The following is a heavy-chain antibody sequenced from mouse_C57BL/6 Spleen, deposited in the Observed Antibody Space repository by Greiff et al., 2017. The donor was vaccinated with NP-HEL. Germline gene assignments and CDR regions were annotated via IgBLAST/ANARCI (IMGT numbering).Heavy chain of an antibody. CDR2: IDPENGDT. D-gene: IGHD3-3*01. CDR3: TTTRDGGFAY. V-gene: IGHV14-4*01. CDR1: GFNIKDDY. Sequence: VQLQQSGAELVRPGASVKLSCTASGFNIKDDYMHWVKQRPEQGLEWIGWIDPENGDTEYASKFQGKATITADTSSNTAYLQLSSLTSEDTAVYYFTTTRDGGFAYWGQGTLVTVSA. J-gene: IGHJ3*01.